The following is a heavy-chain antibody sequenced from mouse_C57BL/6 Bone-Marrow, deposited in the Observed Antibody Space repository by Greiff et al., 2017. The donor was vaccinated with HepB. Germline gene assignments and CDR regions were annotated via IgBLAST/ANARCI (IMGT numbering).Heavy chain of an antibody. CDR1: GYTFTSYG. CDR2: IYPRSGNT. J-gene: IGHJ2*01. V-gene: IGHV1-81*01. CDR3: ARYPGSCDFDY. Sequence: QVQLKESGAELARPGASVKLSCKASGYTFTSYGISWVKQRTGQGLEWIGEIYPRSGNTYYNEKFKGKATLTADNSSSTAYMELRSLTSEDAAVYFCARYPGSCDFDYWGQGTTLTVSS.